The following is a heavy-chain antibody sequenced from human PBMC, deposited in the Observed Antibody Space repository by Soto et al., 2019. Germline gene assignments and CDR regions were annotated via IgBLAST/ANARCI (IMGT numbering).Heavy chain of an antibody. J-gene: IGHJ6*02. CDR3: AKMTSGSYGRNYGMDV. Sequence: PGGSLRLSCAASGFTFSFYWMSWVRQAPGKGLEWLGTIKLDASEKKYVDSVKGRFTMSRDNAKNSLYLQMDSLRAEDTAVYYCAKMTSGSYGRNYGMDVWGQGTTVTVSS. CDR1: GFTFSFYW. D-gene: IGHD5-18*01. V-gene: IGHV3-7*01. CDR2: IKLDASEK.